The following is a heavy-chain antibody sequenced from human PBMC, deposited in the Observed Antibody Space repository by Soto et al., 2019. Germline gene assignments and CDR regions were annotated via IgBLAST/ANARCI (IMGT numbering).Heavy chain of an antibody. CDR1: GFTFSSYG. D-gene: IGHD2-21*02. J-gene: IGHJ4*02. CDR2: ISYDGSNK. V-gene: IGHV3-30*03. Sequence: PGGSLRLSCAASGFTFSSYGMHWVRQAPGKGLEWVAIISYDGSNKYYADSVKGRFTISRDNSKNTLYLQMNSLRAEDTAVYYYARGVTEFDYRGQGTLVTVSS. CDR3: ARGVTEFDY.